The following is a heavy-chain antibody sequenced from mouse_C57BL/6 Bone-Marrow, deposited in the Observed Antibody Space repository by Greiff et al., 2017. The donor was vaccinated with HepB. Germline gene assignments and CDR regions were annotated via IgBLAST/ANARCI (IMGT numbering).Heavy chain of an antibody. V-gene: IGHV1-69*01. Sequence: QVQLQQPGAELVMPGASVKLSCKASGYTFTSYWMHWVKQRPGQGLEWIGEIDPSDSYTNYNEKFKSKATLTVDKSSSTAYMQLSSLTSEDSAVYCCARSVVTNYWGQGTTLTVSS. D-gene: IGHD2-2*01. CDR2: IDPSDSYT. CDR1: GYTFTSYW. J-gene: IGHJ2*01. CDR3: ARSVVTNY.